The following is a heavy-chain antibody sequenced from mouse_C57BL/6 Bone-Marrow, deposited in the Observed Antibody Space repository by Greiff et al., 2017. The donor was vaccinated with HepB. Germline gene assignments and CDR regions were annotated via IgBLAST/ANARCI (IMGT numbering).Heavy chain of an antibody. V-gene: IGHV5-2*03. CDR2: INSDGGST. CDR3: ARRGYYGYWYFDV. D-gene: IGHD1-1*02. CDR1: EYEFPSHD. J-gene: IGHJ1*03. Sequence: EVKLVESGGGLVQPGESLKLSCESNEYEFPSHDMSWVRKTPEKRLELVAAINSDGGSTYYPDTMERRFIISRDNTKKTLYLQMSSLRSEDTAVYYCARRGYYGYWYFDVWGTGTTVTVSS.